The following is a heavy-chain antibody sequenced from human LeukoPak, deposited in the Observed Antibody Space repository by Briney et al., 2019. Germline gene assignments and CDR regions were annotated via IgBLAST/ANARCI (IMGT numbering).Heavy chain of an antibody. Sequence: GGSQRLSCAASGFTFSSYAMSWVRQAPGKGLEWVSIIYSGGSTYYADSVKGRFTISRHNSKNTLYLQMNSLRAEDTAVYYCAREVGGSAFDIWGQGTMVTVSS. D-gene: IGHD3-16*01. CDR2: IYSGGST. CDR1: GFTFSSYA. CDR3: AREVGGSAFDI. J-gene: IGHJ3*02. V-gene: IGHV3-53*04.